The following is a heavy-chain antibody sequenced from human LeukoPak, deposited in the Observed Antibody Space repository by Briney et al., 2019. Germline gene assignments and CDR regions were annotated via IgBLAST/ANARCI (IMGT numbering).Heavy chain of an antibody. CDR3: ATALGDFWSGYTLYYFDY. Sequence: ASVKVSCKVSGYTLTELPMHWVRQAPGKGLEWMGGFDPEDGETIYAQKFQGRVTMTEDTSTDTAYMELSSLRSEDTAVYYCATALGDFWSGYTLYYFDYWGQGTLVTVSS. CDR1: GYTLTELP. V-gene: IGHV1-24*01. J-gene: IGHJ4*02. CDR2: FDPEDGET. D-gene: IGHD3-3*01.